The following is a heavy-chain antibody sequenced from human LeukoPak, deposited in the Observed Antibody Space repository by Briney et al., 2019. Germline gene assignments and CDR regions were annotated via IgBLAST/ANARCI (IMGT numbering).Heavy chain of an antibody. CDR3: ARDTIFDSSGYYLYYYGMDV. V-gene: IGHV3-21*01. J-gene: IGHJ6*02. CDR2: ISSSSSYI. CDR1: GFTFSSYS. Sequence: GGSLRLSCTASGFTFSSYSMNWVRQAPGKGLEWVSSISSSSSYIYYADSVKGRFTISRDNAKNSLYLQMNSLRAEDTAVYYCARDTIFDSSGYYLYYYGMDVWGQGTTVTVSS. D-gene: IGHD3-22*01.